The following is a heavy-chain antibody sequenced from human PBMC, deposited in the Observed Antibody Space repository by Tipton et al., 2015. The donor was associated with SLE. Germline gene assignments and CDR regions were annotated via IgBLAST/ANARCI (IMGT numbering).Heavy chain of an antibody. D-gene: IGHD1-26*01. CDR2: VYPGDSDT. CDR1: GYSFTSYW. CDR3: ARSTSGSYDS. J-gene: IGHJ4*02. V-gene: IGHV5-51*03. Sequence: QSGPEVKKPGESLKIPCKVSGYSFTSYWIAWVRQMPGKGLEWMGMVYPGDSDTRYSPSFQGQVTMSADKSISTAYLQWSSLKPSDTAIYYCARSTSGSYDSWGQGTLVTVSS.